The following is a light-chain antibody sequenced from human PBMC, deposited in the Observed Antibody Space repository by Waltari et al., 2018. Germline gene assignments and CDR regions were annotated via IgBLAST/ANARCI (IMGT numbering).Light chain of an antibody. J-gene: IGKJ1*01. V-gene: IGKV3-20*01. CDR2: GAS. Sequence: EIVLTQSPGTLSLSPGERATLSCRASQSVGRSLDWYQQKPGQAPRLLIYGASSRATGIPDRFSGGGSGTDFSLTISRLEPEDFAAYHCQHYVSLPVTFGQGTKVEIK. CDR3: QHYVSLPVT. CDR1: QSVGRS.